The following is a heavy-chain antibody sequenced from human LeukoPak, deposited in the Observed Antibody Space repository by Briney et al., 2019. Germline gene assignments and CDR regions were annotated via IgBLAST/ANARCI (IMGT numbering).Heavy chain of an antibody. D-gene: IGHD3-22*01. V-gene: IGHV3-9*01. CDR1: GFTFDDYA. CDR2: ISWNSGSI. J-gene: IGHJ4*02. CDR3: AKDIHDSSGYGPPNFDY. Sequence: GGSLRLSCAASGFTFDDYAMHWVRQAPGKGLEWVSGISWNSGSIGYADSVKGRFTISRDNAKNSLYLQMNSLRAEDTALYYCAKDIHDSSGYGPPNFDYWGQETLVTVSS.